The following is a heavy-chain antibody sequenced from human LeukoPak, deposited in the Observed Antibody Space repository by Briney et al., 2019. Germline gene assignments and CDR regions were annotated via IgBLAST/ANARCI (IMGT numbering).Heavy chain of an antibody. Sequence: PGGSLRLSCAASGFTFSSYAMSWVRHAPGKGLEWVSAISGSGGSTYYADPVKGRFTISRDNSKNTLYLQMNSLRAESTAVYYCAKDVRDGYNYAEYFQHWGQGTLVTVSS. CDR1: GFTFSSYA. D-gene: IGHD5-24*01. CDR3: AKDVRDGYNYAEYFQH. J-gene: IGHJ1*01. V-gene: IGHV3-23*01. CDR2: ISGSGGST.